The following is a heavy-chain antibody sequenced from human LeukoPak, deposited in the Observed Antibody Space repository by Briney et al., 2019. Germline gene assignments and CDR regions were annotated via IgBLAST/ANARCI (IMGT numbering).Heavy chain of an antibody. D-gene: IGHD3-22*01. Sequence: ASVKVSCKASGHTFTSYDINWVRQATGQGLEWMGWMNPNSGNTGYAQKFQGRVTMTRNTSISTAYMELSSLRSEDTAVYYCARLGDSSGYYGMDVWGQGTTVTVSS. CDR1: GHTFTSYD. J-gene: IGHJ6*02. CDR3: ARLGDSSGYYGMDV. V-gene: IGHV1-8*01. CDR2: MNPNSGNT.